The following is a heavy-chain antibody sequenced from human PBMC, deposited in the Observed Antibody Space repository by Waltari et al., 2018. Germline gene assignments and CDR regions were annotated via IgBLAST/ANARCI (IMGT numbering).Heavy chain of an antibody. Sequence: EVQLLESGGGLVQPGGSLRLSCAASGFTFSSYAMSWVRQAPGKGPLWVSRISTDASDTTYADSVKGRFTISRDNARNTLYLQMNRLRAEDTAVYFCARVSRRTYRSPVPGRHYYYGMDVWGQGTTVTVSS. J-gene: IGHJ6*02. D-gene: IGHD1-1*01. CDR2: ISTDASDT. CDR1: GFTFSSYA. CDR3: ARVSRRTYRSPVPGRHYYYGMDV. V-gene: IGHV3-74*03.